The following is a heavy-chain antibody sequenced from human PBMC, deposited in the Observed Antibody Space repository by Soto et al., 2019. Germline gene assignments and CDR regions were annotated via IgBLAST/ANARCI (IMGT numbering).Heavy chain of an antibody. D-gene: IGHD2-15*01. CDR3: AKDLDCSGGSCYGPDYYYYGMDV. V-gene: IGHV3-30*18. CDR1: GFTFSSYG. CDR2: ISYDGSNK. Sequence: QVQLVESGGGVVQPGRSLRLSCAASGFTFSSYGMHWVRQAPGKGLEWVAVISYDGSNKYYADSVKGRFTISRDNSKNTLYLQMNSLRAEDTAVYYCAKDLDCSGGSCYGPDYYYYGMDVWGQGTTVTVSS. J-gene: IGHJ6*02.